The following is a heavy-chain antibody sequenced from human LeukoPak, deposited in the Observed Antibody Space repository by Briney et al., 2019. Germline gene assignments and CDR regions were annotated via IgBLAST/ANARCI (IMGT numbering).Heavy chain of an antibody. CDR3: AREIVVVVAATKRFDY. D-gene: IGHD2-15*01. CDR1: GGSITSSRDY. Sequence: SEALSLTCSVSGGSITSSRDYWGWIRQPPGEGLEWIGSIYYSGSTYYNPSLKSRVSISVDTSKKQFSLSLTSVTAADTAVYYCAREIVVVVAATKRFDYWGQGTLVTVSS. CDR2: IYYSGST. V-gene: IGHV4-39*07. J-gene: IGHJ4*02.